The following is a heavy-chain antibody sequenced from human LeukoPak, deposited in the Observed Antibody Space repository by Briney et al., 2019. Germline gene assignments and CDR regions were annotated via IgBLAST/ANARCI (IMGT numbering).Heavy chain of an antibody. J-gene: IGHJ4*02. CDR2: IYYSGST. V-gene: IGHV4-59*01. Sequence: SETLSLICTVSGGSISSYYWSWIRQPPGKGLEWIGYIYYSGSTNYNPSLKSRVTISVDTSKNQFSLKLSSVTAADTAVYYCARARGYSSSRPNFFDYWGQGTLVTVSS. CDR3: ARARGYSSSRPNFFDY. CDR1: GGSISSYY. D-gene: IGHD6-13*01.